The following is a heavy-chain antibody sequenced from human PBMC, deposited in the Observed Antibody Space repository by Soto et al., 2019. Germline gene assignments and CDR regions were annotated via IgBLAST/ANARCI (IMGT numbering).Heavy chain of an antibody. CDR2: ISGPGGST. D-gene: IGHD6-19*01. Sequence: EVQLLESGGGLVQPGGSLRLSCAASGFTFSNYAMTWVRQAAGKGLEWVSSISGPGGSTYYADSVKGRFTISRDNSKNTLYQQMNSLRAEDTALYYCARDERIAVAGTDNWGQGILVTVTS. J-gene: IGHJ4*02. CDR3: ARDERIAVAGTDN. V-gene: IGHV3-23*01. CDR1: GFTFSNYA.